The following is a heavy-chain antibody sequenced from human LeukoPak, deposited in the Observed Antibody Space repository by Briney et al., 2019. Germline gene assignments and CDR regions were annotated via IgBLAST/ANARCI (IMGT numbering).Heavy chain of an antibody. Sequence: TSETLSLTCGVSGGSISNTNWWTWFRQPPGKGLEWIGEVNLQGSTNYNPSLKSRVAISVDKSENHISLKLTSVTAADTAVFYCAREGGAYRPLDYWGQGTLVTVAS. D-gene: IGHD3-16*01. CDR3: AREGGAYRPLDY. J-gene: IGHJ4*02. V-gene: IGHV4-4*02. CDR1: GGSISNTNW. CDR2: VNLQGST.